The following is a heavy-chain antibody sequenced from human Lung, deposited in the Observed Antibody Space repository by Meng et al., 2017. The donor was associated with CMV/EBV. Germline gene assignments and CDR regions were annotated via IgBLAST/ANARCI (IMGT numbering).Heavy chain of an antibody. Sequence: GGSLRLXXAASGFTFNTYWMHWVRQAPGKGLVWVSRITSDGSSTTYADSVKGRFTISRDNAKNTLYLQMNSLGAEDTAVYYCAREYRLKYDSSGFDFWGQGXLVTVSS. J-gene: IGHJ4*02. CDR3: AREYRLKYDSSGFDF. V-gene: IGHV3-74*01. CDR2: ITSDGSST. D-gene: IGHD3-22*01. CDR1: GFTFNTYW.